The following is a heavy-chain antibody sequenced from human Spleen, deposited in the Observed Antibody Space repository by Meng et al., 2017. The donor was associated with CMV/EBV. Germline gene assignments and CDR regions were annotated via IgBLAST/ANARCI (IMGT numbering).Heavy chain of an antibody. V-gene: IGHV3-21*01. CDR2: ISSSSSYI. CDR1: GFTFSSYS. Sequence: GESLKISCAASGFTFSSYSMNWVRQAPGKGLEWVSSISSSSSYIYYADSVKGRFTISKDISQNTVFLQMSSLRAEDTALYYCAKGLSRGTGDYRGQGTLVTVSS. CDR3: AKGLSRGTGDY. D-gene: IGHD1-1*01. J-gene: IGHJ4*02.